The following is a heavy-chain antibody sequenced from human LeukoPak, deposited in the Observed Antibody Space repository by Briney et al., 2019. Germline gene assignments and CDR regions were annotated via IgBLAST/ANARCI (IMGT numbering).Heavy chain of an antibody. D-gene: IGHD4-23*01. J-gene: IGHJ4*02. V-gene: IGHV1-2*02. CDR3: ARELMTTVVTHDYYYFDY. Sequence: GASVKVSCKASGYTFTGYYMNWVRQAPGQGLEWMGWINPNSGDTNSAQKFQGRVTMTRDTSISTAYMELSRLTSDDTAVYYCARELMTTVVTHDYYYFDYWGQGTLVTVSS. CDR2: INPNSGDT. CDR1: GYTFTGYY.